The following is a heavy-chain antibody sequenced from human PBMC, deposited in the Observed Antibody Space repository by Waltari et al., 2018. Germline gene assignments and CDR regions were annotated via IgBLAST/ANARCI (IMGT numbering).Heavy chain of an antibody. CDR2: INPGRANT. D-gene: IGHD1-26*01. V-gene: IGHV3-23*05. CDR1: GFTFSSYA. CDR3: ARVSGRLERYSDLDY. Sequence: EVQLLESGGGLVQPGGSLRLSCAASGFTFSSYAMSWVRQAPGKGLEWVSAINPGRANTYYADSVRGRFTISRDNSKNTLYLQLNNLRAEDTATYYCARVSGRLERYSDLDYWGQGTLVTVSS. J-gene: IGHJ4*02.